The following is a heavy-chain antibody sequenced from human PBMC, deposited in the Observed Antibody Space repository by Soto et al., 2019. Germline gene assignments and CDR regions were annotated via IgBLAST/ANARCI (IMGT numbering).Heavy chain of an antibody. J-gene: IGHJ5*02. D-gene: IGHD6-13*01. CDR2: IYTSGST. V-gene: IGHV4-4*07. CDR3: ARDLGIAAAGNWFDP. Sequence: PSETLSLTCTVSGGSISSYYWSWIRQPAGKGLEWIGRIYTSGSTNYNPSLKSRVTMSVDTSKNKFSLKLSSVTAADTAVYYCARDLGIAAAGNWFDPWGQGTLVTVSS. CDR1: GGSISSYY.